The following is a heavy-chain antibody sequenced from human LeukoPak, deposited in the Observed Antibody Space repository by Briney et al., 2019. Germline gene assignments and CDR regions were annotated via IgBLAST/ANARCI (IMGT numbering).Heavy chain of an antibody. V-gene: IGHV1-2*06. Sequence: ASVKVSCKASGYTFTGYYMHWVRQAPGQGLEWMGRINPNSGGTNYAQKFQGRVTMTRDTSISTAYMELSRLRSDDTAVYYCARGGAYYDSSGYPFGYWGQGTLVTVSP. CDR2: INPNSGGT. D-gene: IGHD3-22*01. CDR3: ARGGAYYDSSGYPFGY. J-gene: IGHJ4*02. CDR1: GYTFTGYY.